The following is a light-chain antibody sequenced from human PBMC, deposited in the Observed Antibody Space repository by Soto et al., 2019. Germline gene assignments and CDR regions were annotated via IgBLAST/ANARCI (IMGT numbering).Light chain of an antibody. Sequence: AIQLTQSPSSLSASVGDRVTITCRASQGISSALAWYQQKPGKAPKLLIYDASSLESGVPSRFSGSGSGTEFTLTISSLQPDDFATYYGQQYNSYSRTFGQGTKVEIK. CDR3: QQYNSYSRT. V-gene: IGKV1-13*02. CDR2: DAS. J-gene: IGKJ1*01. CDR1: QGISSA.